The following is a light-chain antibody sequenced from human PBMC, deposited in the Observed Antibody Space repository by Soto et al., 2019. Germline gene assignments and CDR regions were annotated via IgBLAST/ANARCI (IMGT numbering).Light chain of an antibody. J-gene: IGLJ2*01. CDR1: STNIGAGYD. CDR2: GDI. V-gene: IGLV1-40*01. Sequence: QSVLTQPPSVSGAPGQTVTISCTGSSTNIGAGYDVHWYQQLPGTAPKLLIYGDINRPSGVPDRFSGSKSGTAASLAITGLQAEDEADYYCQSYDNSLSAHVVFGGGTKLTVL. CDR3: QSYDNSLSAHVV.